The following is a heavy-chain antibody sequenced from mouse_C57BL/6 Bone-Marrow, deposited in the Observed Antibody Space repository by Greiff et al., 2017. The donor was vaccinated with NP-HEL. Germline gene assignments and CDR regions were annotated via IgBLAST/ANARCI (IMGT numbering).Heavy chain of an antibody. J-gene: IGHJ3*01. V-gene: IGHV1-7*01. CDR3: ARRMVWFAD. CDR1: GYTFTSYW. Sequence: VKLLESGAELAKPGASVKLSCKASGYTFTSYWMHWVKQRPGQGLEWIGYINPSSGYTKYNQKFKDKATLTADKSSSTAYLLLSSLTYEDSALSDCARRMVWFADWGKGTMGTVSA. CDR2: INPSSGYT. D-gene: IGHD1-1*02.